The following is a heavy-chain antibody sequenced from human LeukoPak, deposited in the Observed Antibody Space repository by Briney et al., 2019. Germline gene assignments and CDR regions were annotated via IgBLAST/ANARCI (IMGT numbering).Heavy chain of an antibody. J-gene: IGHJ6*03. CDR2: ISSTGGYI. CDR3: ARDGIVSDYYHYMDV. CDR1: GFTFSYYN. V-gene: IGHV3-21*01. D-gene: IGHD1-26*01. Sequence: GGSLRLSCAASGFTFSYYNMNWVRQAPGKGLEWVSSISSTGGYIYYADSVKGRFTISRDNAKNSLYLQMNSLRAEDTAVYYCARDGIVSDYYHYMDVWGKGTRSPSP.